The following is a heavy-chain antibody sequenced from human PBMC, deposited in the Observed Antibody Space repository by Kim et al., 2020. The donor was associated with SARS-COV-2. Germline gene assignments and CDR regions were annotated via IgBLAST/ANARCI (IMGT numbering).Heavy chain of an antibody. D-gene: IGHD5-18*01. J-gene: IGHJ4*02. CDR1: GDSINSANYY. CDR3: ARRLRGYPFDF. V-gene: IGHV4-39*01. CDR2: IYYSGGT. Sequence: SETLSLTCTVSGDSINSANYYWGWIRQPPGKGLEWIASIYYSGGTSYSPSLKSRVTISADTSKNQCSLKLSSVTATDTAVYYCARRLRGYPFDFWGQGTL.